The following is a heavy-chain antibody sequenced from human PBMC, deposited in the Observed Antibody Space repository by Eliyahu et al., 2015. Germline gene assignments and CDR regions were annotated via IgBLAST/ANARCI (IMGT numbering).Heavy chain of an antibody. CDR3: ASWEYSGYDIYYYGMDV. D-gene: IGHD5-12*01. J-gene: IGHJ6*02. Sequence: GLEWVSSISSSSSYIYYADSVKGRFTISRDNAKNSLYLQMNSLRAEDTAVYYCASWEYSGYDIYYYGMDVWGQGTTVTVSS. V-gene: IGHV3-21*01. CDR2: ISSSSSYI.